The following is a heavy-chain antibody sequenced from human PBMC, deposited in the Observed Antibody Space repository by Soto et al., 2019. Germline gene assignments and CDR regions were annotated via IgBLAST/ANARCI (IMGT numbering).Heavy chain of an antibody. J-gene: IGHJ6*02. Sequence: SETLSLTCTVSGGSISSSSYYWGWIRQPPGKGLEWIGSIYYSGSTYYNPSLKSRVTISVDTSKNQFSLKLSSVTAADTAVYYCASRTNDFWSGYYYYYGMDVWGQGTTVTVSS. V-gene: IGHV4-39*01. CDR3: ASRTNDFWSGYYYYYGMDV. D-gene: IGHD3-3*01. CDR2: IYYSGST. CDR1: GGSISSSSYY.